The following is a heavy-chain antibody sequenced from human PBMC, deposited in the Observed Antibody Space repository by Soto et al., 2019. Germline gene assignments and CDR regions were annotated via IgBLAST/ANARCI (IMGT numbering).Heavy chain of an antibody. CDR1: GGTFSSYA. V-gene: IGHV1-69*06. CDR3: ARGGYSSAWSNLLDRSGLDV. CDR2: IVPLFRTT. Sequence: QVQLVQSGAEAKKPGSSVKVSCKTSGGTFSSYAISWVRQAPGQGLEWMGGIVPLFRTTNYAQKFQGRVTITADTSTYTVYMELRGLRSGDTAVYYCARGGYSSAWSNLLDRSGLDVWGQGTTVTVS. D-gene: IGHD5-12*01. J-gene: IGHJ6*02.